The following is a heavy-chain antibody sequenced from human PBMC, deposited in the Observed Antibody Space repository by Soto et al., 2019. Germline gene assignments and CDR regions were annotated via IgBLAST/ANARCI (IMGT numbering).Heavy chain of an antibody. CDR3: ARGSCSGGSCYSNYYYGMDV. D-gene: IGHD2-15*01. CDR2: INPNSGGT. Sequence: ASVKVSCNASGYTFTGYYMHWVRQAPGQGLEWMGWINPNSGGTNYAQKFQGWVSMTRDTSISTAYMELSRLRSDDTAVYYCARGSCSGGSCYSNYYYGMDVWGQGTTVTVSS. V-gene: IGHV1-2*04. CDR1: GYTFTGYY. J-gene: IGHJ6*02.